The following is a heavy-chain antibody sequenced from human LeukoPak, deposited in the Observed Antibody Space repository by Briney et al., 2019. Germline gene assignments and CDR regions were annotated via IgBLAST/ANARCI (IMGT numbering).Heavy chain of an antibody. D-gene: IGHD3-16*02. V-gene: IGHV4-39*01. J-gene: IGHJ5*02. Sequence: SETLSLTCTVSGGSISSSSYYWGWIRQPPGKGLEWIGSIYYSGSTYYNPSLKSRVTISVDTSKNQFSLKLSSVTAADTAVYYCARSDPLADWFDPWGQGTLVTVSS. CDR2: IYYSGST. CDR3: ARSDPLADWFDP. CDR1: GGSISSSSYY.